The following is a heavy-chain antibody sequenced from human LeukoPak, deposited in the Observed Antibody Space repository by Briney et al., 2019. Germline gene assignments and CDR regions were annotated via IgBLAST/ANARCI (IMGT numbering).Heavy chain of an antibody. D-gene: IGHD6-13*01. CDR2: ISYDGSNK. CDR3: ARDVVGSSNNGMDV. Sequence: GGSLRLSCAASGFTFSSYAMHWVRQAPGEGLEWVAVISYDGSNKYYADSVKGRFTISRDNSKNTLYLQMNSLRAEDTAVYYCARDVVGSSNNGMDVWGQGTTVTVSS. J-gene: IGHJ6*02. CDR1: GFTFSSYA. V-gene: IGHV3-30-3*01.